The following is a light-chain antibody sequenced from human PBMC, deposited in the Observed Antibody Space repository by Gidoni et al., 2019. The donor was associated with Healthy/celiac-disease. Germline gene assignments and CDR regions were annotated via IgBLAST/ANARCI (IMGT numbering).Light chain of an antibody. CDR3: QQSYSTPQT. J-gene: IGKJ2*01. V-gene: IGKV1-39*01. Sequence: IQMTQSPSSLSASVGDRVTITCRASQSISSYLNWYQQKPGKAPKLLIYAASSLQSGVPSRFSGSGSGTDFTLTISSMQPEDFATYYCQQSYSTPQTFGQGNKLEIK. CDR2: AAS. CDR1: QSISSY.